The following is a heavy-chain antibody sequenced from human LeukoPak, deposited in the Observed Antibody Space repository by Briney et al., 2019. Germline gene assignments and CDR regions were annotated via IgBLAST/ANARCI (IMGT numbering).Heavy chain of an antibody. CDR2: ISWNSGSI. V-gene: IGHV3-9*03. Sequence: PGGSLRLSCAASGFTFDDYAMHWVRQAPGKGLEWVSGISWNSGSIGYADSVKGRFTISRDNAKNSLYLQMNSLRAEDMALYYCAKDMRGYYDSSGWDYWGQGTLVTVSS. CDR1: GFTFDDYA. J-gene: IGHJ4*02. CDR3: AKDMRGYYDSSGWDY. D-gene: IGHD3-22*01.